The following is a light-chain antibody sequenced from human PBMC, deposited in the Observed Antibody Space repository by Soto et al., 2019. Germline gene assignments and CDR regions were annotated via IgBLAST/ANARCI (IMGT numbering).Light chain of an antibody. J-gene: IGKJ4*01. V-gene: IGKV1-39*01. CDR1: QSITYY. Sequence: DIQMTQSPSSLSASVGDRVTITCRASQSITYYLNWYQQKPGKAPNLLIYAASSLQGGVPSRFSGSGSGTDFTLTITSLQPEDFAVYYCQPYNNWPLTFGGGTKVDIK. CDR2: AAS. CDR3: QPYNNWPLT.